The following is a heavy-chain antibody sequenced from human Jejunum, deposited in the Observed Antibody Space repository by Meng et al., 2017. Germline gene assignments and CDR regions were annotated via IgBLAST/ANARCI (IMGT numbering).Heavy chain of an antibody. CDR2: IYGNDDK. CDR1: GFSLSSSGVA. V-gene: IGHV2-5*01. Sequence: QITSKESGPTLLKPTQTLTLTFTFSGFSLSSSGVAVGWIRQPPGKALEWLALIYGNDDKRYSPSLTSRLTITKDTSKNQVVLTMTNMDPVDTATYYCAHREKSTFDYWGQGTLVTVSS. CDR3: AHREKSTFDY. J-gene: IGHJ4*02.